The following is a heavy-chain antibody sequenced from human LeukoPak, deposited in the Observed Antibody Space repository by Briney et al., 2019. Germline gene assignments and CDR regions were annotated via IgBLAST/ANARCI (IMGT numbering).Heavy chain of an antibody. J-gene: IGHJ4*02. CDR2: ISGSSGII. CDR3: ARDRGPRTGFMVREAYDY. Sequence: GGSLRLSCAASGFTFNTYTMNWVRQAPGTGLEWVSYISGSSGIIDYADSVRGRFTISRDNAKNSLYLQMNSLRAEDTAVYYCARDRGPRTGFMVREAYDYWGQGTLVTVSS. V-gene: IGHV3-48*01. D-gene: IGHD3-10*01. CDR1: GFTFNTYT.